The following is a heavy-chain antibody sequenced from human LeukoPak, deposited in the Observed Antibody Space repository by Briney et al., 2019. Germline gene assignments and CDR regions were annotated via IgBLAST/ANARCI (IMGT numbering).Heavy chain of an antibody. CDR3: ARDRSGSRWRWFDP. J-gene: IGHJ5*02. CDR1: GYAFTNYY. D-gene: IGHD6-13*01. Sequence: ASVKVSCKASGYAFTNYYIHWVRQAPGQGLEWMGIINPTDGSASYAQKFQGRVSMTSDTSTSTLYLELSSLRSEDTAVYYCARDRSGSRWRWFDPWGQGTLVTVSS. V-gene: IGHV1-46*01. CDR2: INPTDGSA.